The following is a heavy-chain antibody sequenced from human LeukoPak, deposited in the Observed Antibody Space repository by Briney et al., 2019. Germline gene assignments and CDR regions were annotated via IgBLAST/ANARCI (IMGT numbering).Heavy chain of an antibody. D-gene: IGHD1-26*01. CDR3: AIPLKSGNYGRFDP. Sequence: VASVKVSCKASGYTFSGYFLHWVRQAPGQGLEWMGWITPNSGGTDYAQKFQGRVTMTRDTSSNTAYMELSSLTSDDTAVYYCAIPLKSGNYGRFDPWGQGTLVTVSS. J-gene: IGHJ5*02. V-gene: IGHV1-2*02. CDR2: ITPNSGGT. CDR1: GYTFSGYF.